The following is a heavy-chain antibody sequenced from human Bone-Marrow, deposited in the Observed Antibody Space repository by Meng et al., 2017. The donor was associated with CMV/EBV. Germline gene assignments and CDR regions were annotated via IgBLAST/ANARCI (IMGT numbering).Heavy chain of an antibody. CDR1: GFTFRTYG. Sequence: SGFTFRTYGMHWVRQAPGKGLEWVAVIWYDGSNPYYVDSVRGRFTISRDNSNNTLYLQMNSLRAEDTAVYYCATSQAWFGELLGIDYWGLGTLVTVSS. D-gene: IGHD3-10*01. V-gene: IGHV3-33*01. J-gene: IGHJ4*02. CDR2: IWYDGSNP. CDR3: ATSQAWFGELLGIDY.